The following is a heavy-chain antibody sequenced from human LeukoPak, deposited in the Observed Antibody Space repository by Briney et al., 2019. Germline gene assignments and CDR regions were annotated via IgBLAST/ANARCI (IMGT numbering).Heavy chain of an antibody. D-gene: IGHD3-22*01. CDR3: ARGNGWLSALDY. V-gene: IGHV4-34*01. Sequence: SETLSLTCALYGGSFSGYYWSWIRQPPGKGREWIGEINHSGSTNYNPSLKSRVTISVDTSKNQFSLKLSSVTAADTAVYYCARGNGWLSALDYWGQGTLVTVSS. J-gene: IGHJ4*02. CDR1: GGSFSGYY. CDR2: INHSGST.